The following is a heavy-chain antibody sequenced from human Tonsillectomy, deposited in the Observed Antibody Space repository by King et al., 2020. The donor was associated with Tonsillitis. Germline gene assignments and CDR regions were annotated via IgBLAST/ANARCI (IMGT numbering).Heavy chain of an antibody. CDR1: AYSFSNSW. D-gene: IGHD3-22*01. J-gene: IGHJ5*02. V-gene: IGHV3-15*01. Sequence: VQLVESGGGLVKPGGSLRLSCVGSAYSFSNSWMSWVRQAPGKGLEWVGRIKSKSDGGTTDYAAPVKGRFIISRDGSKNTLYLQMDSLRTEDTAVYYCCTGGHYFAAWGQGSLVTVAS. CDR2: IKSKSDGGTT. CDR3: CTGGHYFAA.